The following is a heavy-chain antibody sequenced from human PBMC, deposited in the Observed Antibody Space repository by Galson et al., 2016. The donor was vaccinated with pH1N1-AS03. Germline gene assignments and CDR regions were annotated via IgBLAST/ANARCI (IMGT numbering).Heavy chain of an antibody. CDR3: VWTIAAANLPQSYGFDV. J-gene: IGHJ3*01. CDR2: IWHDGSNK. V-gene: IGHV3-33*08. D-gene: IGHD6-13*01. Sequence: SLRLSCAASGFTFSDYGMHWVRQAPGKGLEWVAIIWHDGSNKFYADSVKGRFTISRDNSKNTLYLEMKSLRVEDTAVYYCVWTIAAANLPQSYGFDVWGQETTVTVSS. CDR1: GFTFSDYG.